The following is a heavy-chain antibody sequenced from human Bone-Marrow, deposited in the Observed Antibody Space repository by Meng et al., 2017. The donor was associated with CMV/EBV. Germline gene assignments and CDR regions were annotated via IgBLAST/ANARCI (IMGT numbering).Heavy chain of an antibody. J-gene: IGHJ6*02. Sequence: GESLKISCAASGFTFTSNDMYWVRQAPGKGLEWVSAIGAAGDTYYSGSVKGRFTISRENAKNSLYLQMNSLRAGDTAVYYCAKGDYYYGMDVWGQGNTVTISS. CDR3: AKGDYYYGMDV. CDR1: GFTFTSND. D-gene: IGHD3-16*01. CDR2: IGAAGDT. V-gene: IGHV3-13*01.